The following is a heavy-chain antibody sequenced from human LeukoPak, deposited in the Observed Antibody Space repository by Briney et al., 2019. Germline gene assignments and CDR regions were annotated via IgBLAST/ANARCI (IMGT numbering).Heavy chain of an antibody. Sequence: GGSLRLSCAASGFTFSSYGMHWVRQAPGKGLEWVAVIRYDGSNKYYADSVKGRFTISRDNSKNTLYLQMNSLRAEDTAVYYCAKDPSFRDYGDDYWGQGTLVTVSS. V-gene: IGHV3-30*02. D-gene: IGHD4-17*01. CDR1: GFTFSSYG. CDR2: IRYDGSNK. J-gene: IGHJ4*02. CDR3: AKDPSFRDYGDDY.